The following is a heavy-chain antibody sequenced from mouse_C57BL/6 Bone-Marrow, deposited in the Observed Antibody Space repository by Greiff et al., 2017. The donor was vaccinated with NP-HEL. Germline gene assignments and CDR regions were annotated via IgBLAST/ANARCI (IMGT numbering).Heavy chain of an antibody. D-gene: IGHD1-1*01. V-gene: IGHV1-54*01. CDR1: GYAFTNYL. J-gene: IGHJ3*01. CDR2: INPGSGGT. CDR3: ARSHYYGSSYASAY. Sequence: QVQLKESGAELVRPGTSVKVSCKASGYAFTNYLIEWVKQRPGQGLEWIGVINPGSGGTNYNEKFKGKATLTADKSSSTAYMQLSSLTSEDSAVYFCARSHYYGSSYASAYWGQGTLVTVSA.